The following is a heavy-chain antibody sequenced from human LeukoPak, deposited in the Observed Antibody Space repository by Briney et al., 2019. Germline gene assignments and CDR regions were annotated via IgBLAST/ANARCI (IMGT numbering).Heavy chain of an antibody. J-gene: IGHJ4*02. CDR2: ISSSSSTI. D-gene: IGHD3-3*02. V-gene: IGHV3-48*01. Sequence: GGSLRLSCAASGFAFSSYSMNWVRQAPGKGLEWVSYISSSSSTIYYADSVKGRSTISRDNAKNSLYLQMNSLRAEDTAVYYCARETGFIFGYFDYWGQGTLVTVSS. CDR1: GFAFSSYS. CDR3: ARETGFIFGYFDY.